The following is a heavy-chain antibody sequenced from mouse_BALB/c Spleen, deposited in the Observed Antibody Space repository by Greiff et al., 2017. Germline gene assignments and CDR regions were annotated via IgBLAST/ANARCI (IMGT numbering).Heavy chain of an antibody. J-gene: IGHJ2*01. Sequence: QVQLQQSGPGLVQPSQSLSITCTVSGFSLTSYGVHWVRQSPGKGLEWLGVIWSGGSTDYNAAFISRLSISKDNSKSQVFFKMNSLQANDTAIYYCARNYYYGSSYRGYFDYWGQGTTLTVSS. CDR1: GFSLTSYG. CDR2: IWSGGST. CDR3: ARNYYYGSSYRGYFDY. V-gene: IGHV2-2*02. D-gene: IGHD1-1*01.